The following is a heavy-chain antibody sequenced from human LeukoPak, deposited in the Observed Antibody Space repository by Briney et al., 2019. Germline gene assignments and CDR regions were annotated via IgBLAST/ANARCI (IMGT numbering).Heavy chain of an antibody. V-gene: IGHV3-7*01. J-gene: IGHJ6*02. D-gene: IGHD1-7*01. CDR2: IKQDGSEK. CDR1: GFTFSSYW. CDR3: AREFGGKSITGTYYYYGMDV. Sequence: GGSLRLSCAASGFTFSSYWMSWVCQAPGKGLEWVANIKQDGSEKYYVDSVKGRFTISRDNAKNSLYLQMNSLRAEDTAVYYCAREFGGKSITGTYYYYGMDVWGQGTTVTVSS.